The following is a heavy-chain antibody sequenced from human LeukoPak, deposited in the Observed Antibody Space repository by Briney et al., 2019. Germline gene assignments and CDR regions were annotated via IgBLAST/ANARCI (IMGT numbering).Heavy chain of an antibody. J-gene: IGHJ6*03. V-gene: IGHV1-69*05. CDR2: IIPIFGTA. CDR1: GGTFSSYA. CDR3: ARVVTGYYYYMYV. D-gene: IGHD5-18*01. Sequence: SVKVSCKASGGTFSSYAISWVRQAPAQGLEWMGRIIPIFGTANYAQKFQGRVTITTDESTSTAYMELSSLRSEGTAVYYCARVVTGYYYYMYVWGKGTTVTVSS.